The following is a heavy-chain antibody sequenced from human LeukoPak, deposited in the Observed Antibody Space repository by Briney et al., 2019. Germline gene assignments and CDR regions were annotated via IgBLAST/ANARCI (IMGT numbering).Heavy chain of an antibody. V-gene: IGHV4-39*01. CDR3: EGYSGSY. CDR2: IYSSGST. J-gene: IGHJ4*02. Sequence: SETLSLTCTVSGGSISSSSYYWGWIRQPPGKGLEWIGSIYSSGSTYYNPSLKSRVTISVDTSKNQFSLKLSSVTAADTAVYYCEGYSGSYWGQGTLVTVSS. D-gene: IGHD1-26*01. CDR1: GGSISSSSYY.